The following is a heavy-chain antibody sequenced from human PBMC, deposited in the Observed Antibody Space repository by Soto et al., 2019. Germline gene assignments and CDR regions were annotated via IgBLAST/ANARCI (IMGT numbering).Heavy chain of an antibody. V-gene: IGHV3-30*18. CDR1: GFTFSDYA. CDR2: VSHDGRNT. Sequence: VQLVESGGGVVQPGRALRLSCAASGFTFSDYAMHWVRQAPGKGLEWVAVVSHDGRNTHYADSVKGRFTISRESSKNTVALEMTSRIAYDTAVYYCAKGGRQWLIPSDFNYWGQGALVTVSS. D-gene: IGHD6-19*01. CDR3: AKGGRQWLIPSDFNY. J-gene: IGHJ4*02.